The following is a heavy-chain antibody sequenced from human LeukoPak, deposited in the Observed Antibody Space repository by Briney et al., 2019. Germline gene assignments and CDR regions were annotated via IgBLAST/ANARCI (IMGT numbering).Heavy chain of an antibody. D-gene: IGHD3-3*02. V-gene: IGHV3-7*02. J-gene: IGHJ4*02. CDR1: GFTFSIHW. Sequence: GGSLRLSVAASGFTFSIHWMSWVRQAPGKGLEWVANIKQDGSEKYYVDSVKGRFTISRDNAKNSLYLQMNSLRAEDTAVYYCARTIGLADVDFDYWGQGTLVTVSS. CDR3: ARTIGLADVDFDY. CDR2: IKQDGSEK.